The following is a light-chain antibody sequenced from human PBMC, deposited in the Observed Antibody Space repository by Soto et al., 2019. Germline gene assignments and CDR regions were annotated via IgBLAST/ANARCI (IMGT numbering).Light chain of an antibody. CDR3: QQLNSYPWT. Sequence: DIPLTQSPSFLSASVVDRVTITCRASQGISSYLAWYQQKPGKAPKLLIYAASTLQSGVPSRFSGSGSGTEFTLTISSLQPEDFATYYCQQLNSYPWTFGQGTKVEIK. CDR1: QGISSY. J-gene: IGKJ1*01. V-gene: IGKV1-9*01. CDR2: AAS.